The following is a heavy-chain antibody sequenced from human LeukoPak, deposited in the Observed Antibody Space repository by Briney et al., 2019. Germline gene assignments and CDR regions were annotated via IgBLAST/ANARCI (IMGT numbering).Heavy chain of an antibody. D-gene: IGHD2-2*01. CDR1: GYTFTSYG. CDR2: ISAYNGNT. V-gene: IGHV1-18*01. CDR3: ASEEMEWGSSTSCQLDY. J-gene: IGHJ4*02. Sequence: ASVKVSCKASGYTFTSYGISWVRQAPGQGLEWMGWISAYNGNTNYAQKLQGRVTMTRDTSTSTVYMELSSLRSEDTAVYYCASEEMEWGSSTSCQLDYWGQGTLVTVSS.